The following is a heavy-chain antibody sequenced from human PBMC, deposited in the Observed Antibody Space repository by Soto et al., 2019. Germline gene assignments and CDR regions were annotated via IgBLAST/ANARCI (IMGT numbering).Heavy chain of an antibody. Sequence: PGGSLRLSCAASGFTFSSYAMHWARQAPGKGLEWVAVISYDGSNKYYADSVKGRFAISRDNSKNTLYLQMNSLRAEDTAVYYCARDLTVAGPKYYYYGMDVWGQGTTVTAP. D-gene: IGHD6-19*01. V-gene: IGHV3-30*09. CDR1: GFTFSSYA. J-gene: IGHJ6*02. CDR2: ISYDGSNK. CDR3: ARDLTVAGPKYYYYGMDV.